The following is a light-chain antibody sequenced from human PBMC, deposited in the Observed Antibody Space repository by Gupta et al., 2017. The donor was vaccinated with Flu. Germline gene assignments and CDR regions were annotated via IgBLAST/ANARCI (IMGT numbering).Light chain of an antibody. J-gene: IGKJ4*01. Sequence: PSSLAASVGDRVTITCRASQDIGSYLAWYQQKSGKRPRLLIYAASSTHSGVPPRFSASGFGTSFTLVITSLQPEDVATYYCQKYKSAPPAFSGGTKLEIK. CDR1: QDIGSY. CDR2: AAS. CDR3: QKYKSAPPA. V-gene: IGKV1-27*01.